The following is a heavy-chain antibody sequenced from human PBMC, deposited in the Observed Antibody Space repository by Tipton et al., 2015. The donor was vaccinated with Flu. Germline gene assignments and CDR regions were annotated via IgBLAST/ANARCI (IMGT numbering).Heavy chain of an antibody. CDR3: ARVGTWNDLDY. CDR2: INPSSGGP. D-gene: IGHD1-1*01. V-gene: IGHV1-2*06. J-gene: IGHJ4*02. Sequence: QLVQSGAEVKKPGAPVKVSCKASGYTFTSYGISWVRQAPGQGLEWMGRINPSSGGPNYAQNFQGRVTMTRDTSITTAYMELSRLGSNDTAVYYCARVGTWNDLDYWGQGTLVSVSS. CDR1: GYTFTSYG.